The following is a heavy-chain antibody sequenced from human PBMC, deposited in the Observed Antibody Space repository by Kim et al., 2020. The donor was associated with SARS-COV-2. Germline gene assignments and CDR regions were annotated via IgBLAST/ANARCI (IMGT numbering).Heavy chain of an antibody. V-gene: IGHV3-43*02. Sequence: GGSLRLSCAASGFTFDDYAMHWVRQAPGKGLEWVSLISGDGGSTYYADSVKGRFTISRDNSKNSLYLQKNSLRTENTALYYCAKDEQQLVPDEPSFTYYWVQGTLVTVSS. CDR1: GFTFDDYA. CDR3: AKDEQQLVPDEPSFTYY. CDR2: ISGDGGST. D-gene: IGHD6-13*01. J-gene: IGHJ4*02.